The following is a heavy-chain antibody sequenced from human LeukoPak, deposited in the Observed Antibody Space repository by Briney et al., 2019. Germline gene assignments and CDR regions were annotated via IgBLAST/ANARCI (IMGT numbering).Heavy chain of an antibody. V-gene: IGHV3-74*01. D-gene: IGHD2-15*01. CDR1: GLTLSGSW. Sequence: GGSLRLSCAATGLTLSGSWMHWVRHVPGKGLLWASLIRSDGSSTYADSVKGRFTNSRDTAKNTLYLQMKSLRAEDTAVYYCARDGASGNFDYWGQGTLVAVSS. J-gene: IGHJ4*02. CDR3: ARDGASGNFDY. CDR2: IRSDGSST.